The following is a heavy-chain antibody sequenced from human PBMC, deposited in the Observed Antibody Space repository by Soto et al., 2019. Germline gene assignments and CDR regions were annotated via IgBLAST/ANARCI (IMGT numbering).Heavy chain of an antibody. J-gene: IGHJ4*02. CDR1: GGTFSSDS. CDR2: IIPMFDTP. D-gene: IGHD2-15*01. V-gene: IGHV1-69*13. Sequence: SVKVSCKASGGTFSSDSFSWVRQAPGQGLEWMGGIIPMFDTPIYAQKFQDRVTITADESTSTAYMQLSSLRSGDTAVYYCARSGGLNRDFNYWGQGSLVTVSS. CDR3: ARSGGLNRDFNY.